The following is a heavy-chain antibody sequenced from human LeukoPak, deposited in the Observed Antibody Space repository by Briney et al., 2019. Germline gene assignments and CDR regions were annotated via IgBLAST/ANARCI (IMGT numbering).Heavy chain of an antibody. CDR1: GGSISSSSYY. D-gene: IGHD3-3*01. V-gene: IGHV4-39*07. J-gene: IGHJ5*02. CDR2: IYYSGST. Sequence: SETLSLTCTVSGGSISSSSYYWGWIRQPPGKGLEWIGSIYYSGSTYYNPSLKSRVTISVDTSKNQFSLKLSSVTAADTAVYYCARAARYDFWSGYPFNLDKFDPWGQGTLVTVSS. CDR3: ARAARYDFWSGYPFNLDKFDP.